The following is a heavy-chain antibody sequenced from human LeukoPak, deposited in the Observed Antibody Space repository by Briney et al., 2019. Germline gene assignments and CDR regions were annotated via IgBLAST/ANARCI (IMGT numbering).Heavy chain of an antibody. CDR3: ARHVQDLGIKV. CDR2: IYYSGST. V-gene: IGHV4-39*01. Sequence: PSETLSLTCTVSGGSISSSSYYWGWIRQPPGKGLGWIGSIYYSGSTYYNPSLKSRVTVSEDMSKNHFSLRLSSVTAADTAVYYCARHVQDLGIKVWGQGTTVTVSS. J-gene: IGHJ6*02. CDR1: GGSISSSSYY.